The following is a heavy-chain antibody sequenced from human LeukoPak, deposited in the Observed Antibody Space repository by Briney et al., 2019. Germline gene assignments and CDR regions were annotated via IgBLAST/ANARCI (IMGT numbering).Heavy chain of an antibody. J-gene: IGHJ4*02. CDR3: AKANSITIFGVISPVDY. D-gene: IGHD3-3*01. CDR2: ISDSGGST. CDR1: GFTFSSYA. Sequence: GGSLRLSCAASGFTFSSYAMSWVRQAPGKGLEWVSTISDSGGSTYYADSVKGRFTISRDNSKNTLYLQMNSLRAEDAAVYYCAKANSITIFGVISPVDYWGQGTLVTVSS. V-gene: IGHV3-23*01.